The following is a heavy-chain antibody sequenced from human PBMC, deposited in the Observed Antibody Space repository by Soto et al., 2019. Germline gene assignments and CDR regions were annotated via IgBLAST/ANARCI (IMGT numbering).Heavy chain of an antibody. CDR3: ARGRASGSYYLLDY. Sequence: SVKVSCKASGNTLTGYDINLVRQATGHGLEWMGWINPNSGNIGYAQKFQGRVTMTRDTAIRTAYMDVSRLRSDDTAVYYCARGRASGSYYLLDYWGQGTLVTVSS. V-gene: IGHV1-8*01. J-gene: IGHJ4*02. CDR1: GNTLTGYD. D-gene: IGHD3-10*01. CDR2: INPNSGNI.